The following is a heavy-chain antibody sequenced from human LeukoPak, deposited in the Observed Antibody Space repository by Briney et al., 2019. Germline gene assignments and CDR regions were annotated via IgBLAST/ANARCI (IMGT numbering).Heavy chain of an antibody. V-gene: IGHV3-11*06. D-gene: IGHD6-13*01. Sequence: GGSLRLSCEASGFTFSDYYLSWIRQAPGKGLEWISYISGSSSHINYADSVKGRFTISRDNAKKSVYLQMDSLRVEDTAVYYCARDQIGSWWGQGTLVIVSP. CDR3: ARDQIGSW. J-gene: IGHJ4*02. CDR1: GFTFSDYY. CDR2: ISGSSSHI.